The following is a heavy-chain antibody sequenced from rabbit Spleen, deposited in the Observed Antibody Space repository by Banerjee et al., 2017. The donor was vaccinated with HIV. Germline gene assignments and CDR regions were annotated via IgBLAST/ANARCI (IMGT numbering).Heavy chain of an antibody. V-gene: IGHV1S47*01. CDR2: IEPIFGNT. CDR1: GFDFSNYG. D-gene: IGHD2-1*01. Sequence: QEQLVESGGGLVKPEGSLKLSCKASGFDFSNYGVSWVRQAPGKGLEWIGYIEPIFGNTYYANWVNGRFTISSHNAQNTLYLQLSSLTAADTATYFCAGGSAAMTMVITGYYLNFWGPGTLVTVS. CDR3: AGGSAAMTMVITGYYLNF. J-gene: IGHJ4*01.